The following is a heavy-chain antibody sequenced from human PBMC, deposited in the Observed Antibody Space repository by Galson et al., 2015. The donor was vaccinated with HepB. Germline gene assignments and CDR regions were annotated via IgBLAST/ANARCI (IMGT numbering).Heavy chain of an antibody. V-gene: IGHV3-64*01. D-gene: IGHD3-10*01. CDR2: ISDNGAST. CDR1: GFTFTNYY. CDR3: ARAPQLYGSAMYYFDY. Sequence: SLRLSCAASGFTFTNYYMHWVRQAPGKGLEYVSGISDNGASTYYGSSVKGRFTVSRDNSKNTMYLQMGTLRIEDTAMYFCARAPQLYGSAMYYFDYLDQGAPVTVSS. J-gene: IGHJ4*02.